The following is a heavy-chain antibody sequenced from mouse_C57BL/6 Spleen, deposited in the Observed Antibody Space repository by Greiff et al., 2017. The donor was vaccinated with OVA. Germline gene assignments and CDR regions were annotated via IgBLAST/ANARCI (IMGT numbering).Heavy chain of an antibody. D-gene: IGHD4-1*02. Sequence: VQLQQSGTVLARPGASVKMSCKTSGYTFTSYWMHWVKQRPGQGLEWIGAIYPGNSDTSYNQKFKGKAKLTAVTSASTAYMELSSLTNEDSAVYYCTRPLGADNWAWFAYWGQGTLVTVSA. CDR1: GYTFTSYW. CDR2: IYPGNSDT. J-gene: IGHJ3*01. V-gene: IGHV1-5*01. CDR3: TRPLGADNWAWFAY.